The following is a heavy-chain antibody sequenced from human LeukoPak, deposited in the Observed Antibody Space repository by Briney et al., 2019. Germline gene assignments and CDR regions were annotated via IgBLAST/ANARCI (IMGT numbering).Heavy chain of an antibody. CDR1: GGSFSGYY. CDR3: ARGLPPTH. CDR2: ISHSGST. Sequence: SETLSPTCAVYGGSFSGYYWSWIRQPPGKGLEWIGEISHSGSTNHTPSLKSRVTISVDTSKNQFSLKLSSVTAADTAVYYCARGLPPTHWGQGTLVTVSS. V-gene: IGHV4-34*01. J-gene: IGHJ4*02.